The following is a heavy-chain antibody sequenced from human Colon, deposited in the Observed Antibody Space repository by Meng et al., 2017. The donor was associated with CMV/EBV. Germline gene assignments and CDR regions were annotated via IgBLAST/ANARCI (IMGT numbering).Heavy chain of an antibody. V-gene: IGHV1-18*01. J-gene: IGHJ5*02. Sequence: YGIAWVRQAPVKGLEWMGWINVKDGNTNYAENFQGRVTMTTDTSTSTAYLDLRRLRSDDTAVYFCARSLGYCSSGTCYTNWFDPWGQGTLVTVSS. CDR1: YG. CDR2: INVKDGNT. D-gene: IGHD2-15*01. CDR3: ARSLGYCSSGTCYTNWFDP.